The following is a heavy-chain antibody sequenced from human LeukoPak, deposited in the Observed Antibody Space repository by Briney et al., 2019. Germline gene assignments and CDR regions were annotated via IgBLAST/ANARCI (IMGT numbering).Heavy chain of an antibody. D-gene: IGHD5-24*01. Sequence: PSETLSLTCTVSGGSITTSYWSWIRQPPGKGLEWIGYMSDTGSTNYNPSLKSRVTISVDTSKNQFSLKLSSVTAADTAVYYCARGARAGYNLEPFDYWGQGTLVTVSS. CDR3: ARGARAGYNLEPFDY. CDR2: MSDTGST. V-gene: IGHV4-59*08. CDR1: GGSITTSY. J-gene: IGHJ4*02.